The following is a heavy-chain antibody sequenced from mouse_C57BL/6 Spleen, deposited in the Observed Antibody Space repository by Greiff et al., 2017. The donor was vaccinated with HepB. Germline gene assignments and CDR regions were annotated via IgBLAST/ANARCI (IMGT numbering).Heavy chain of an antibody. D-gene: IGHD1-1*01. CDR3: ARGFYYYGSSYNYAMDY. V-gene: IGHV5-12*01. CDR2: ISNGGGST. CDR1: GFTFSDYY. Sequence: EVKVVESGGGLVQPGGSLKLSCAASGFTFSDYYMYWVRQTPEKRLEWVAYISNGGGSTYYPDTVKGRFTISRDNAKNTLYLQMSRLKSEDTAMYYCARGFYYYGSSYNYAMDYWGQGTSVTVSS. J-gene: IGHJ4*01.